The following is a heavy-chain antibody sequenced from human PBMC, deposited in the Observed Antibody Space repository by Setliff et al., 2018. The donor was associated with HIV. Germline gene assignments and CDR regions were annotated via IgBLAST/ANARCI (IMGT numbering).Heavy chain of an antibody. CDR1: GGSIRSGSYY. CDR3: ASGLYSSSWYGSYWFDP. V-gene: IGHV4-61*09. J-gene: IGHJ5*02. Sequence: SETLSLTCTVSGGSIRSGSYYWTWMRQPAGKGPEWIGNIYTNGYTNYNPSLKSRVTIPVDTSRDQFSLQLTSVTAADTAVYYCASGLYSSSWYGSYWFDPWGQGTRVTVAS. D-gene: IGHD6-13*01. CDR2: IYTNGYT.